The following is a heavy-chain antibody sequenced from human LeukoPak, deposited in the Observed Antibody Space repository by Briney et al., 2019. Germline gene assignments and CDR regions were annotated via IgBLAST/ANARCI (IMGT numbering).Heavy chain of an antibody. Sequence: SETLSLTCTVSGGSISNYYRSWIRQPPGKGLEWIGHIDYIGSTIYTDSLKSRVTILVDRTTNRFALELTSLTAADTAVYYCARSPTVAGWAYYFDSWGQGTLVTVSS. V-gene: IGHV4-59*01. J-gene: IGHJ4*02. CDR3: ARSPTVAGWAYYFDS. CDR2: IDYIGST. D-gene: IGHD6-19*01. CDR1: GGSISNYY.